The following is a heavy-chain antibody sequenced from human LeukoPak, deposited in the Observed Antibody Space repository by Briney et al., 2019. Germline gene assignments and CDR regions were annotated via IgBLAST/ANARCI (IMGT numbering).Heavy chain of an antibody. V-gene: IGHV4-59*01. CDR2: IYYSGST. Sequence: SETLSLTCTVSGGSISSYYWSWIRQPPGKGLEWIGYIYYSGSTNYNPSLKSRVTISVDTSKNQFSLKLSSVAAADTAVYCCARVRSSGWYPFDYWGQGTLVTVSS. J-gene: IGHJ4*02. CDR1: GGSISSYY. D-gene: IGHD6-19*01. CDR3: ARVRSSGWYPFDY.